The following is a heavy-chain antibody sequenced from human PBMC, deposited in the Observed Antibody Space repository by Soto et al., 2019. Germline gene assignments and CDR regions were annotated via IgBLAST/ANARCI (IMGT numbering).Heavy chain of an antibody. CDR3: ARATHYYYDSSGYPLN. V-gene: IGHV5-51*01. Sequence: GESLKISCNGSGYSFTSYWIGWVRQMPGKGLEWMGIIYPGDSDTRYSPSFQGQVTISADKSISTAYLQWSSLKASDTAMYYCARATHYYYDSSGYPLNWGQGTLVTVSS. CDR2: IYPGDSDT. CDR1: GYSFTSYW. J-gene: IGHJ4*02. D-gene: IGHD3-22*01.